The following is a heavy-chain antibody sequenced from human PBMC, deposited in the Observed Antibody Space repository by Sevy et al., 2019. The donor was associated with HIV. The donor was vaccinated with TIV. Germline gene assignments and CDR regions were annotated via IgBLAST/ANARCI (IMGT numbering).Heavy chain of an antibody. CDR3: ARAKSNAFADY. D-gene: IGHD2-8*01. V-gene: IGHV3-20*01. CDR1: GFTFDDYG. CDR2: INWNGGST. Sequence: GGSLRLSCAASGFTFDDYGMSWVRQAPGKGLEWVSGINWNGGSTGYADSVKGRFTISRDNAKNPLYLQMNSLRAEDTALYHCARAKSNAFADYWGQGTLVTVSS. J-gene: IGHJ4*02.